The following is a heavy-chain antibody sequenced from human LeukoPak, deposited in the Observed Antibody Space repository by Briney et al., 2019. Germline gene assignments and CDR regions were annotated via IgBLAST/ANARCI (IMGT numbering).Heavy chain of an antibody. CDR1: GFTFSSYW. Sequence: GGSLRLSCAASGFTFSSYWMHWVRQAPGKGLVWVSRINGDGSSTAYADSVKGRFTISRDNAKNTLYLQMNSLKTEDTALYYCNTGGTPDNWGQGTLVTVSS. V-gene: IGHV3-74*01. CDR3: NTGGTPDN. D-gene: IGHD1-7*01. CDR2: INGDGSST. J-gene: IGHJ4*02.